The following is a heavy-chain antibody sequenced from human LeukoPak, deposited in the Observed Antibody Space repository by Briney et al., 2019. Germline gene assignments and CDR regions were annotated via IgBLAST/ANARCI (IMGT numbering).Heavy chain of an antibody. CDR1: GFTFSNNG. V-gene: IGHV3-30*02. Sequence: GGSLRLSCAASGFTFSNNGMHWVRQTPGKGLEWVAFTRYDESKTFYGDSVRGRFTISRDNSKNALYLQMNSLTTDDSAVYYCAKARYSGSPALDFWGQGTLVTVSS. J-gene: IGHJ4*02. CDR2: TRYDESKT. CDR3: AKARYSGSPALDF. D-gene: IGHD1-26*01.